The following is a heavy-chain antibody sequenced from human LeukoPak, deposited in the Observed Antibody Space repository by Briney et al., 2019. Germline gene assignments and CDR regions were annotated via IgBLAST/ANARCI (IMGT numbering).Heavy chain of an antibody. CDR1: GGSISSYY. J-gene: IGHJ5*02. CDR2: IYTSGST. CDR3: ARGQRITMVRGVIYRRWFDP. Sequence: SETLSLTCTVSGGSISSYYWSWIRQPAGKGLEWIGRIYTSGSTNYNPSLKSRVTMSVDTSKNQFSLKLSSVTAADTAVYYCARGQRITMVRGVIYRRWFDPWGQGTLVTVSS. V-gene: IGHV4-4*07. D-gene: IGHD3-10*01.